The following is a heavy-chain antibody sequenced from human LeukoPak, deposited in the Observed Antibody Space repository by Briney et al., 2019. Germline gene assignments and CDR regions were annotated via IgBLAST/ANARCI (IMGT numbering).Heavy chain of an antibody. V-gene: IGHV3-66*01. CDR2: IYSGGST. CDR1: GFIISDYA. Sequence: GGSLRLSCSASGFIISDYAMHWVRQAPGKGLEWVSVIYSGGSTYYADSVKGRFTISRDNSKNTLYLQMNSLRAEDTAVYYCASPYSSGWYSFDYWGQGTLVTVSS. CDR3: ASPYSSGWYSFDY. D-gene: IGHD6-19*01. J-gene: IGHJ4*02.